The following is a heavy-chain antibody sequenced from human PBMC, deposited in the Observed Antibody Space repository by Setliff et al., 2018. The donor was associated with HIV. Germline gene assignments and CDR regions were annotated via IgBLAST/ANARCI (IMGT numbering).Heavy chain of an antibody. D-gene: IGHD5-18*01. CDR1: GFTFSSYG. V-gene: IGHV3-30*02. CDR2: IRYDGSYR. CDR3: AKMHTAMDPDTFDI. Sequence: PGGSLRLSCAASGFTFSSYGMYWVRQAPGKGLEWVAFIRYDGSYRYYVDSVKGRFTISRDNSKNTMFLQMNSLRVEDTAIYYCAKMHTAMDPDTFDIWGQGTMVTVSS. J-gene: IGHJ3*02.